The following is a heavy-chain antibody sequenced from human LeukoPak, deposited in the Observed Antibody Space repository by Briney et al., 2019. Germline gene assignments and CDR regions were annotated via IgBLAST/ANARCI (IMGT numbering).Heavy chain of an antibody. CDR2: IDWDDDK. J-gene: IGHJ4*02. CDR1: GFSLSTSGMC. CDR3: ARILDSSGWYPFDY. Sequence: SGPALVKPTQTLTLTCTFSGFSLSTSGMCASRVRQPPGKALEWLALIDWDDDKYYITSLKTRLTISKDTSKNQVVLTMTNMDPVDTATYYCARILDSSGWYPFDYWGQGTLVTVSS. V-gene: IGHV2-70*20. D-gene: IGHD6-19*01.